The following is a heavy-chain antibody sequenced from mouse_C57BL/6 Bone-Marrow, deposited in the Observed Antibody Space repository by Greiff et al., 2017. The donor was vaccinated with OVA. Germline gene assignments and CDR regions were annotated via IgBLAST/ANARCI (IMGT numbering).Heavy chain of an antibody. D-gene: IGHD2-4*01. CDR2: IRLKSDNYAT. Sequence: DVMLVESGGGLVQPGGSMKLSCVASGFTFSNYWMNWVRQSPEKGLEWVAQIRLKSDNYATHYAESVKGGFTISRDDSKSSVYLQMNNLRAEDTGIYYCTIYYDYAYWGQGTTLTVSS. J-gene: IGHJ2*01. V-gene: IGHV6-3*01. CDR3: TIYYDYAY. CDR1: GFTFSNYW.